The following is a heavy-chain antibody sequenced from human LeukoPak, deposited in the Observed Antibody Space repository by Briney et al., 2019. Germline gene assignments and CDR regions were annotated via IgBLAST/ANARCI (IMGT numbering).Heavy chain of an antibody. D-gene: IGHD1-14*01. CDR2: ISYDGSNK. J-gene: IGHJ4*02. CDR3: AREQSSGSYRTSDY. V-gene: IGHV3-30-3*01. Sequence: GRFLRLSCAASGFTFSSYAMHWVRQAPGKGLEWVAVISYDGSNKYYADSVKGRFTISRDNSKNTLYLQMNSLRTEDTAVYYCAREQSSGSYRTSDYWGQGTLVTVSA. CDR1: GFTFSSYA.